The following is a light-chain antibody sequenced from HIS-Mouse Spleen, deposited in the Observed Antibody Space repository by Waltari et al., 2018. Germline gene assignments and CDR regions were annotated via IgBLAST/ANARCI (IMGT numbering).Light chain of an antibody. CDR2: DVS. V-gene: IGLV2-14*03. J-gene: IGLJ2*01. CDR1: SSDVGGYNY. CDR3: SSYTSSSTEV. Sequence: QSALTQPASVSGSPGQSITISCTRTSSDVGGYNYVPWYQQHPGKAPKLMIYDVSNRPSGVSNRFSGSKSGNTASLTISGLQAEDEADYYCSSYTSSSTEVFGGGTKLTVL.